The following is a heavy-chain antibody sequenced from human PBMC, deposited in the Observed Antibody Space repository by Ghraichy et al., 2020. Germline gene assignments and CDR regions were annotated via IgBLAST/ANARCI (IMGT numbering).Heavy chain of an antibody. Sequence: SCAGSEFTLSNVWMSWVRQAPGKGLEWVGRIKSKADGGTTDYAASVKGRITITRDDSKNTLFLQMNSLKTEDTAVYYCTSAQGGAAMLMVIPTLFGSWGQGTLVTVSS. D-gene: IGHD2-8*01. CDR1: EFTLSNVW. CDR3: TSAQGGAAMLMVIPTLFGS. CDR2: IKSKADGGTT. V-gene: IGHV3-15*01. J-gene: IGHJ4*02.